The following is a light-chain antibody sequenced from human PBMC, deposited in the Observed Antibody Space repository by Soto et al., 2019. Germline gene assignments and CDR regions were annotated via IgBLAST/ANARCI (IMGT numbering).Light chain of an antibody. CDR2: EVT. CDR3: NSYTTLSNRV. V-gene: IGLV2-14*01. J-gene: IGLJ1*01. CDR1: STDIGAYNY. Sequence: QAALAQPGCVSGSPGQAITISCTGTSTDIGAYNYVSWYQQHPGKAPKLLIYEVTNRPSGVSNRFSGSKSGNTASLTISGLQAEDEANYYCNSYTTLSNRVFGTGTKVTV.